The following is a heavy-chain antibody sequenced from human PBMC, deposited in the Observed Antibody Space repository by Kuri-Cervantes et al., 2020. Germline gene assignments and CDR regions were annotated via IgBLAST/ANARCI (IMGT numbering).Heavy chain of an antibody. Sequence: GSLRLSCAASGFTFSSYAMHWVRQAPGKGLEWIGYIYYSGRTKYNPSLKGRVIISVDTAKNQFYLKLNSVTAADTALYYCAREHFHDNSGYYDTHWFDLWGQGTLVTVSS. CDR3: AREHFHDNSGYYDTHWFDL. J-gene: IGHJ5*02. D-gene: IGHD3-22*01. CDR1: GFTFSSYA. V-gene: IGHV4-59*01. CDR2: IYYSGRT.